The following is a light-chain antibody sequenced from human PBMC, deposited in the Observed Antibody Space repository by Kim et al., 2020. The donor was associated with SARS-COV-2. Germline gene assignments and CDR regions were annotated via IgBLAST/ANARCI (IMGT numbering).Light chain of an antibody. CDR3: CSYAGSYTIV. J-gene: IGLJ1*01. V-gene: IGLV2-11*01. CDR1: SSDVGGYKY. CDR2: DVN. Sequence: QSALTQPRSVSGSPGQSVTISCTGTSSDVGGYKYVSWYQQHPGKAPKLMIYDVNKRPSGVPYRFSGSKSGNTASLTISGLQAEDEADYYCCSYAGSYTIVFGTGTKGTVL.